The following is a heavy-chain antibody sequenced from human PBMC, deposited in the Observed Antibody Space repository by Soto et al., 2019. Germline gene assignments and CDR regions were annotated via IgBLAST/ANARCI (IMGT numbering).Heavy chain of an antibody. CDR1: GFTFSSFW. CDR2: ISTDGTST. CDR3: ARDRRPDY. V-gene: IGHV3-74*01. Sequence: GGSLRLSCAASGFTFSSFWMHWVRQVPGKGLVWVSRISTDGTSTTYADSVKGRFTISRDNSKDTLYLQMNSLRAEDTALYYCARDRRPDYWGQGTLVTVSS. J-gene: IGHJ4*02.